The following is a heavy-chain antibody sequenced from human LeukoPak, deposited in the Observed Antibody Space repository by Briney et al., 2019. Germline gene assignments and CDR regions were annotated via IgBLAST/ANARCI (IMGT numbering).Heavy chain of an antibody. CDR1: GVSITDNW. CDR2: ILHTGPT. J-gene: IGHJ4*02. D-gene: IGHD1-26*01. CDR3: VRGGTYYLPY. V-gene: IGHV4-4*02. Sequence: SETQSLTCAVSGVSITDNWWSWVRQPPGKGLEWIGEILHTGPTNFNPSLKSRVTISMDKSKNQLSLRLNSVTAADTAIYYCVRGGTYYLPYWGQGILVTVPS.